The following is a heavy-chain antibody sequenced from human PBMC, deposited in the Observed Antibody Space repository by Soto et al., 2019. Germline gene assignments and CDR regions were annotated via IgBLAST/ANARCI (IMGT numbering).Heavy chain of an antibody. CDR1: GFTFDDYA. J-gene: IGHJ4*02. D-gene: IGHD6-19*01. V-gene: IGHV3-49*03. Sequence: GGSLRLSCTVSGFTFDDYAMSWFRQAPGKGLEWVGFIRNKAYGGTTEYAASVKGRFTISRDDSKSIAYLQMNRLKTEDTALYYCTRADNSGWYGLADEWGQGNLVTVSS. CDR3: TRADNSGWYGLADE. CDR2: IRNKAYGGTT.